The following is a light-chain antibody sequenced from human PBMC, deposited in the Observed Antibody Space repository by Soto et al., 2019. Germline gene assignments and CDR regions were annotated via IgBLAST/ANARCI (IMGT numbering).Light chain of an antibody. J-gene: IGKJ1*01. CDR3: QQYNSYSPT. CDR2: DAS. CDR1: QSISSW. V-gene: IGKV1-5*01. Sequence: DIQMTQSRSTLSASEGDRVSITCRASQSISSWFAWYQQKPGKAPKLLIYDASSLESGVPSRFSGSGSGTELTLTISSLQPDDFATYYRQQYNSYSPTFGQGTKVEIK.